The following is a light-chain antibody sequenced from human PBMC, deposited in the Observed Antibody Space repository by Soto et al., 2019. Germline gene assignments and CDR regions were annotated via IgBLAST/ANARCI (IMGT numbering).Light chain of an antibody. Sequence: QSALTQPPSASGSPGQSVTISCTRTSSDVGGYNDVSWYQQHPGKAPKLMIYEVNKRPSGVPDRFSGCKSGNTASLTVSGLQADDEADYYCSSYGGNNNLIFGGGTKLTVL. J-gene: IGLJ2*01. V-gene: IGLV2-8*01. CDR3: SSYGGNNNLI. CDR1: SSDVGGYND. CDR2: EVN.